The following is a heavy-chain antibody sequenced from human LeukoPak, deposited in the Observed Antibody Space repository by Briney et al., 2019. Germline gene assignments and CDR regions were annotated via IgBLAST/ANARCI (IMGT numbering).Heavy chain of an antibody. Sequence: SVKVSCKASGGTFSRYAISWVRQAPGHGLEWMGGIIPIFGTANYAQKFQGRVTITADESTSTAYMELSSLRSEDTAVYYCARAFSQYYDILTGYHSFDYWGQGTLVTVSS. CDR2: IIPIFGTA. J-gene: IGHJ4*02. V-gene: IGHV1-69*01. D-gene: IGHD3-9*01. CDR1: GGTFSRYA. CDR3: ARAFSQYYDILTGYHSFDY.